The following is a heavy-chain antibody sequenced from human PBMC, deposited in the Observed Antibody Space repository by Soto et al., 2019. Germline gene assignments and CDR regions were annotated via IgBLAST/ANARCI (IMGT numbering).Heavy chain of an antibody. CDR1: GFRDGFPFSDYD. J-gene: IGHJ4*02. CDR2: ISFDGSTK. CDR3: AKNSFSGSKRILDS. Sequence: PGGSLRLSCAASGFRDGFPFSDYDMHRVRQAPGKGLEWVALISFDGSTKNYVDSVEGRFTISRDNSRDTLFLQMDSLRPEDTAVYYCAKNSFSGSKRILDSWGQGTLVTVSS. D-gene: IGHD1-26*01. V-gene: IGHV3-30*18.